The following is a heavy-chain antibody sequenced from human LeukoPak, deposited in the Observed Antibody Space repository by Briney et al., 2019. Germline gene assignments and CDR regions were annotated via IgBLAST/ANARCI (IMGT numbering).Heavy chain of an antibody. D-gene: IGHD2-2*01. J-gene: IGHJ4*02. CDR2: FDPEDGET. V-gene: IGHV1-24*01. Sequence: ASVKVSCKVSGYTLTELSMHWVRQAPGKGLEWMGGFDPEDGETTYAQKLQGRVTMTEDTSTDTAYMELSSLRSEDTAVYYCATGERVVPAASYYFDYWGQGTLVTVSS. CDR1: GYTLTELS. CDR3: ATGERVVPAASYYFDY.